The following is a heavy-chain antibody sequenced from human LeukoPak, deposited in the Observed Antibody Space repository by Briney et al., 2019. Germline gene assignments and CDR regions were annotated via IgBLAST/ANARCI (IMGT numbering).Heavy chain of an antibody. Sequence: GGSLRLSCAASGFTFSSYGMHWVRQAPGKGLEWVAVILSDGSKEFYTDSVKGRFTISRDNSKNTLYLQMNSLRAEDTAVYYCAKEEINYYGSGSYLNYWGQGTLVTVSS. CDR1: GFTFSSYG. V-gene: IGHV3-33*06. CDR2: ILSDGSKE. CDR3: AKEEINYYGSGSYLNY. J-gene: IGHJ4*02. D-gene: IGHD3-10*01.